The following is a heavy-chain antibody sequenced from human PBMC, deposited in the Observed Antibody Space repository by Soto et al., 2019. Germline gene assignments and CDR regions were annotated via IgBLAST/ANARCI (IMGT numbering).Heavy chain of an antibody. Sequence: SETLSLTCTVSGGSISSYYWSWIRQPPGKGLEWIGYIYYSGSTNYNPSLKSRVTISVDTSKNQFPLKLSSVTAADTAVYYCARLNNYYGSGTYLRGYYYGMDVWGQGTTVTVSS. CDR1: GGSISSYY. V-gene: IGHV4-59*08. CDR2: IYYSGST. D-gene: IGHD3-10*01. J-gene: IGHJ6*02. CDR3: ARLNNYYGSGTYLRGYYYGMDV.